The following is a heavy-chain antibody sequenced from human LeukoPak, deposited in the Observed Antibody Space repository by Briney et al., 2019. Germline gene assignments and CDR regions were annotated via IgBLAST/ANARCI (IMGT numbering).Heavy chain of an antibody. J-gene: IGHJ2*01. CDR3: ARIRRPHWYLDL. V-gene: IGHV4-30-4*08. CDR2: IYYSGST. CDR1: AGSINSYSHY. Sequence: SQTLSLTCTVSAGSINSYSHYWGWIRQPPGKGLELVGFIYYSGSTKYNPSLKSRVTISAATSKTQFSLRLSYATAADTAVYYCARIRRPHWYLDLWGRGTLVTVSS. D-gene: IGHD3-3*01.